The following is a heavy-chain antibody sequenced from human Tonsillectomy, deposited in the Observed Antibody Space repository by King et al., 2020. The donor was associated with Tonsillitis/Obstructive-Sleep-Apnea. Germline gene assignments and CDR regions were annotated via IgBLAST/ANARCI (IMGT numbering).Heavy chain of an antibody. D-gene: IGHD2-15*01. V-gene: IGHV3-30*01. Sequence: VQLVESGGGVVQPGRSLRLSCAASRFTFSSYAMHWVRQVPGKGLEWVAVISYDGGNKYYADSVKGRFTISRDNSKNTLYLQMNSLRAEDTAVYYCAREDGHCSGGSCYSKAFDIWGQGTMVTVSS. CDR1: RFTFSSYA. J-gene: IGHJ3*02. CDR3: AREDGHCSGGSCYSKAFDI. CDR2: ISYDGGNK.